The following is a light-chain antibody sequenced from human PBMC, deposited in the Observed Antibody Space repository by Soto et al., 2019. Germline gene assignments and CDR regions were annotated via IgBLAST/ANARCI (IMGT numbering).Light chain of an antibody. CDR2: GAS. V-gene: IGKV3-11*01. CDR1: QSVRSNF. Sequence: VLTQSPGTLSLSPGERATLSCRASQSVRSNFLAWYQQKPGQAPRLLIYGASYRATGIPARFSGSGSGTDFTLTISSLEPEDFAVYYCQQRNDWPLTFGQGTRLEIK. J-gene: IGKJ5*01. CDR3: QQRNDWPLT.